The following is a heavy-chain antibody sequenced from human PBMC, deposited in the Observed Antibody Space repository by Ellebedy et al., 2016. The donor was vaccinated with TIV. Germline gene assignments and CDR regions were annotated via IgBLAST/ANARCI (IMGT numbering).Heavy chain of an antibody. CDR2: IYPGDSDT. CDR1: GYGFTSYW. D-gene: IGHD3-10*01. CDR3: ARLMVRGATSSYFDY. V-gene: IGHV5-51*01. J-gene: IGHJ4*02. Sequence: ASVKVSCKGSGYGFTSYWIGWVRQMPGKGLEWMGIIYPGDSDTRYSPSFQGQVTISADKSISTAYLQWSSLKASDTAMYYCARLMVRGATSSYFDYWGQGTLVTVSS.